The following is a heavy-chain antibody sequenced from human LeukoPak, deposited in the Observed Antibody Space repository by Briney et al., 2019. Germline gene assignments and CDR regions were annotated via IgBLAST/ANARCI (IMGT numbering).Heavy chain of an antibody. Sequence: GGSLRLSCAASGFTFSSYGMHWVRQAPGKGLEWVAVISYDGSNKYYADSVKGRFTISRDNSKNTLYLQMNSLRAEDTAVYNCAKGDGSGSYYRDWFDPWGQGTLVTVSS. V-gene: IGHV3-30*18. CDR3: AKGDGSGSYYRDWFDP. D-gene: IGHD3-10*01. CDR2: ISYDGSNK. CDR1: GFTFSSYG. J-gene: IGHJ5*02.